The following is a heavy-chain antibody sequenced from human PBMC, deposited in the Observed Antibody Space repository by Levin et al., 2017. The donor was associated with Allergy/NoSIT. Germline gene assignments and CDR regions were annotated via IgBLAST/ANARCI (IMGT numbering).Heavy chain of an antibody. CDR2: IDWDDDK. Sequence: SPTLSLPCTFSGFSLPTSGMCVRWIRQPPGNALEWLARIDWDDDKYYSTSLKTRLTISRDTSKNQVVLTMTSMDPVDTATYYCARATNHYYGRGFDYWGQGTPVTVSS. CDR3: ARATNHYYGRGFDY. V-gene: IGHV2-70*11. D-gene: IGHD3-10*01. CDR1: GFSLPTSGMC. J-gene: IGHJ4*02.